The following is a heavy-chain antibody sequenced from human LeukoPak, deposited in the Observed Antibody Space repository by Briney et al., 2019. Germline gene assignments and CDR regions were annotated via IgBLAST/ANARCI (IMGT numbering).Heavy chain of an antibody. Sequence: ASETLSLTCTVSGGSISSSSYYWGWIRQPPGKGLERIGSIYYSGSTYYNPSLKSRVTISVDTSKNQFSLKLSSVTAADTAVYYCARITLTIDYWGQGTLVTVSS. CDR1: GGSISSSSYY. J-gene: IGHJ4*02. D-gene: IGHD3-10*01. CDR2: IYYSGST. CDR3: ARITLTIDY. V-gene: IGHV4-39*01.